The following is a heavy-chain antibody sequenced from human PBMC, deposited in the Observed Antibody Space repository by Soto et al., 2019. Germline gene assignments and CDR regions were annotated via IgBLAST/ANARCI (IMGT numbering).Heavy chain of an antibody. D-gene: IGHD5-18*01. CDR3: ARGRIRLWPPYGMDV. CDR1: GFTFSSYG. CDR2: IWYYGSNK. V-gene: IGHV3-33*01. Sequence: GGSLRLSCAASGFTFSSYGMHWVRQAPGKGLEWVAVIWYYGSNKYYADSVKGRFTISRDNSKNTLYMQMNSLRAEYTAVYYCARGRIRLWPPYGMDVWGQGTTVTVSS. J-gene: IGHJ6*02.